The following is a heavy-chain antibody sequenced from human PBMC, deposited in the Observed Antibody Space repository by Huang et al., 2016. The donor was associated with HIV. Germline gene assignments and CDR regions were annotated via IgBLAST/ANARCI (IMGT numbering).Heavy chain of an antibody. Sequence: QVQLVESGGGVVQPGRSLRLSCAASGFIFSNYAMHWVRQAPGKGLEWVAFISYDGSNKYYTDSVKGRFTISRDNSKNALYLQMNSLRAEDTAVYYCARRAVAGIYYYYYMDVWGKGTTVTVSS. CDR2: ISYDGSNK. D-gene: IGHD6-19*01. V-gene: IGHV3-30-3*01. J-gene: IGHJ6*03. CDR1: GFIFSNYA. CDR3: ARRAVAGIYYYYYMDV.